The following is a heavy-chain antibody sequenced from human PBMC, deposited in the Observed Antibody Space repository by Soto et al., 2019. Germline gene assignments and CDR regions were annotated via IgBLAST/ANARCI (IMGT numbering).Heavy chain of an antibody. J-gene: IGHJ4*02. CDR3: ARGYVSGSPYYYGSGSYYVVIDY. V-gene: IGHV4-34*01. Sequence: PSETLSLTCAVYGGSFSGYYWSWIRQPPGKGLEWIGEINHSGSTNYNPSLKSRVTISVDTSKNQFSLKLSSVTAADTAVYYCARGYVSGSPYYYGSGSYYVVIDYWGQGTLVTVSS. D-gene: IGHD3-10*01. CDR1: GGSFSGYY. CDR2: INHSGST.